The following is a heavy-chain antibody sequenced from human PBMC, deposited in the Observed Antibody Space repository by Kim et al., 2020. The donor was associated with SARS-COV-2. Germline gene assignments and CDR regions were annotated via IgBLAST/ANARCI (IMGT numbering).Heavy chain of an antibody. CDR1: GFTVSSND. J-gene: IGHJ4*02. Sequence: GGSLRLSCAASGFTVSSNDMSWVRQAPGKGLEWVSVIYSGGSTYYADAVKGSFTISRDNSKNTLYLQMNSLRAADTAAYYCARVLADYWGEGTLVTVSS. CDR3: ARVLADY. CDR2: IYSGGST. V-gene: IGHV3-66*01.